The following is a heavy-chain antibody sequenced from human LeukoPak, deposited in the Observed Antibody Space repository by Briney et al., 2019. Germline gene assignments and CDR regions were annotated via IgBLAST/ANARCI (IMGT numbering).Heavy chain of an antibody. CDR1: GYTFTGYY. J-gene: IGHJ3*02. D-gene: IGHD3-16*01. V-gene: IGHV1-46*01. CDR2: INPSGGST. CDR3: ARDWDYDYVWGITGAFDI. Sequence: ASVKVSCKASGYTFTGYYMHWVRQAPGQGLEWMGIINPSGGSTSYAQKFQGRVTMTRDMSTSTVYMELSSLRSEDTAVYYCARDWDYDYVWGITGAFDIWGQGTMVTVSS.